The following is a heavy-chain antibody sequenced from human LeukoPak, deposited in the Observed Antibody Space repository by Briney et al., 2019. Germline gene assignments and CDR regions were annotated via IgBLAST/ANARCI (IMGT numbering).Heavy chain of an antibody. CDR1: GFTFNNAW. D-gene: IGHD3-10*01. Sequence: GESLRLSCAASGFTFNNAWMSWVRQAPGKGLEWVGRIKSQTDGGTTDYAAPVKGRFTISRDDSKNTLYLQMNSLKTEDTAVYYCGGSGSYYKLDCWGQGTLVTVSS. CDR3: GGSGSYYKLDC. V-gene: IGHV3-15*01. CDR2: IKSQTDGGTT. J-gene: IGHJ4*02.